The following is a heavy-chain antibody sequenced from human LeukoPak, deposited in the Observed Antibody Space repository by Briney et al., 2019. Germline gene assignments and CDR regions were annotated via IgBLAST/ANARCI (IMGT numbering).Heavy chain of an antibody. Sequence: GGSLRLSCAASGFTFSSYSMNWVRQAPGKGLEWVSSISSSSSYIYYADSVKGRFTISRDNAKNSLYLQMSSLRAEDTAVYYCARDRTGTPLYGMDVWGQGTTVTVSS. CDR3: ARDRTGTPLYGMDV. CDR2: ISSSSSYI. CDR1: GFTFSSYS. V-gene: IGHV3-21*01. J-gene: IGHJ6*02. D-gene: IGHD1-7*01.